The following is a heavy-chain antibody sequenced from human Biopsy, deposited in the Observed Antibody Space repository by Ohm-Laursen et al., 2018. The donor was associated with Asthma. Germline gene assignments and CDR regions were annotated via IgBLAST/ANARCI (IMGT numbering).Heavy chain of an antibody. D-gene: IGHD2-2*01. V-gene: IGHV1-69*13. CDR3: ARKAGSCISRTCYSLDF. CDR2: INSVFGTT. CDR1: GRSFYTHV. Sequence: SVKVARKSLGRSFYTHVIGPARHAPGEGLGGTGWINSVFGTTTYPQKFQDRVTITADDSTSTVYMELSSLRSEDTAVYYCARKAGSCISRTCYSLDFWGQGTLVTVSS. J-gene: IGHJ4*02.